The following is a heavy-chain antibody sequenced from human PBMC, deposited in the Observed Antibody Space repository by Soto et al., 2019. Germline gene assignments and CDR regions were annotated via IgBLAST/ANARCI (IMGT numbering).Heavy chain of an antibody. J-gene: IGHJ6*02. CDR2: ISSNGGST. CDR3: VKGYCSSTSCYVLGMDV. CDR1: GFTFSSYA. D-gene: IGHD2-2*01. V-gene: IGHV3-64D*08. Sequence: GGSLRLSCSASGFTFSSYAMHWVRQAPGKGLEYVSAISSNGGSTYYADSVKGRFTISRDNSKNTLYLQMSSLRAEDTAVYYCVKGYCSSTSCYVLGMDVWRQGTTVTVSS.